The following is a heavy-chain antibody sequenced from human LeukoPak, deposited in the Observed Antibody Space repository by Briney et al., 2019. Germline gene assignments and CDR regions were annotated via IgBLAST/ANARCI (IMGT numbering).Heavy chain of an antibody. D-gene: IGHD2-15*01. CDR2: INHSGST. J-gene: IGHJ4*02. CDR3: AREGSGNFDY. V-gene: IGHV4-34*01. CDR1: GGPFSGYY. Sequence: SETLSLTCAVYGGPFSGYYWSWIRQPPGKGLEWIGEINHSGSTNYNPSLKSRVTISVDTSKNQFSLRLSSVTAADTAVYYCAREGSGNFDYWGQGTLVTVSS.